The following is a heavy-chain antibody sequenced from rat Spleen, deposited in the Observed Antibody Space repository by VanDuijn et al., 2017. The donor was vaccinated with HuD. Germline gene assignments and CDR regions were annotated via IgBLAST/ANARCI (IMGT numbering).Heavy chain of an antibody. CDR1: GFTFSRSA. J-gene: IGHJ4*01. CDR2: ISTGGGST. CDR3: TTGPYYSSSYYYVMDA. D-gene: IGHD1-2*01. Sequence: EVQLVESGGGLVQPGRSLKFSCAASGFTFSRSAMAWVRQAPTKGLEWVAYISTGGGSTYYRDSVKGRFTISRDNAKSTLSLQMNSLRSEDTATYYCTTGPYYSSSYYYVMDAWGQGASVTVSS. V-gene: IGHV5-27*01.